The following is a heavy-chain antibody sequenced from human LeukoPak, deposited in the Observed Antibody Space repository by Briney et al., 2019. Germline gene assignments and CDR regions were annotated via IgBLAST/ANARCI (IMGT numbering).Heavy chain of an antibody. CDR3: ARGAVARYDYVWGSYRPNWFDP. Sequence: PSETLSLTCTVSGGSISSSSYYWGWIRQPPGKGLEWIGSIYYSGSTYYNPSLKSRVTISVDTSKNQFSLKLSSVTAADTAVYYCARGAVARYDYVWGSYRPNWFDPWGQGTLVTVSS. CDR1: GGSISSSSYY. J-gene: IGHJ5*02. V-gene: IGHV4-39*07. D-gene: IGHD3-16*02. CDR2: IYYSGST.